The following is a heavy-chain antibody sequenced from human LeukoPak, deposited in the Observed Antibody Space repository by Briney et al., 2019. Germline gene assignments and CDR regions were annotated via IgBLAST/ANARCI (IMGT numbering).Heavy chain of an antibody. Sequence: PGGSLRLSCAASGFTMNSNYMSWVRQAPGKGLEWVSVIYSGGSTYYADSVKGRFIISRDNSKSTLYLQMNSLRAEDTAVYYCAMETTGEFDYWGQGILATVSS. CDR2: IYSGGST. D-gene: IGHD1-1*01. CDR3: AMETTGEFDY. J-gene: IGHJ4*02. CDR1: GFTMNSNY. V-gene: IGHV3-53*01.